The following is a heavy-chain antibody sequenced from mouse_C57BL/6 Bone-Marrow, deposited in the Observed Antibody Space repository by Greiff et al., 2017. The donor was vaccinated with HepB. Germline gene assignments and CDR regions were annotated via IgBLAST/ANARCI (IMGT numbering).Heavy chain of an antibody. CDR2: IYPRSGNT. CDR3: ARGNSNHYYYAMDY. V-gene: IGHV1-81*01. J-gene: IGHJ4*01. D-gene: IGHD2-5*01. Sequence: QVQLQQSGAELARPGASVKLSCKASGYTFTSYGISWVKQRTGQGLEWIGEIYPRSGNTYYNEKFKGKATLTADKSSSTAYMELRSLTSEDSAVYFCARGNSNHYYYAMDYWGQGTSVTVSS. CDR1: GYTFTSYG.